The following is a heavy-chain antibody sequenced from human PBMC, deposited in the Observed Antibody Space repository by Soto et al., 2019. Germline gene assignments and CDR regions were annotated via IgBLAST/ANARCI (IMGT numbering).Heavy chain of an antibody. Sequence: GGSLRLSCAASGFTFSSYEMNWVRQAPGKGLEWVSYISSSGSTIYYADSVKGRFTISRDNAKNSLYLQMNSLRAEDMAVYYCARGVAAAGISRAFDIWGKGTMVTVSS. CDR3: ARGVAAAGISRAFDI. CDR1: GFTFSSYE. J-gene: IGHJ3*02. CDR2: ISSSGSTI. V-gene: IGHV3-48*03. D-gene: IGHD6-13*01.